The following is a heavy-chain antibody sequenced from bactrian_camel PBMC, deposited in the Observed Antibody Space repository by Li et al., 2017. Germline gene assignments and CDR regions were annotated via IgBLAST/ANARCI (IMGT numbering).Heavy chain of an antibody. CDR1: GFTFSSYW. CDR2: ITTGGGTP. Sequence: HVQLVESGGGSVQPGGSLRLSCAASGFTFSSYWMYWVRQAPGKGLECVSTITTGGGTPYYADSVKGRFTISRDNAKNTVYLQMNSLKPEDTAVYYCVSAEAPYGSSWYAFGYWGQGTQVTVSS. J-gene: IGHJ6*01. CDR3: VSAEAPYGSSWYAFGY. V-gene: IGHV3S1*01. D-gene: IGHD6*01.